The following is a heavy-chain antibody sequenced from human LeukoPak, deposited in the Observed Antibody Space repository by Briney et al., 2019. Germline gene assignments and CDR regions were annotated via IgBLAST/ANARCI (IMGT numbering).Heavy chain of an antibody. CDR3: ARHEPNNYDFWSGYVSSSSAMDV. V-gene: IGHV4-59*08. CDR2: IYYSGST. J-gene: IGHJ6*02. D-gene: IGHD3-3*01. Sequence: SETLSLTCTVSGGSISSYYWSWIRQPPGKGLEWIGYIYYSGSTNYNPSLKSRVTISVDTSKNQFSLKLSSVTAADTAVYYCARHEPNNYDFWSGYVSSSSAMDVWGQGTTVTVSS. CDR1: GGSISSYY.